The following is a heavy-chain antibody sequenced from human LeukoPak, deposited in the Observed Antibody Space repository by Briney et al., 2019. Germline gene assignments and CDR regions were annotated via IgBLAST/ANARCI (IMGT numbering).Heavy chain of an antibody. V-gene: IGHV6-1*01. D-gene: IGHD3-3*01. CDR2: TYYRSEWHN. J-gene: IGHJ4*02. CDR1: GDSVSSNSAA. CDR3: ARGQPRSAVFGVVINFVAYFDS. Sequence: SQTLSLTCAISGDSVSSNSAAWNWIRQSPSRGLEWLGRTYYRSEWHNDYAASVKSRITINPDTSKNQFSLHLISVTPEDTAVYYCARGQPRSAVFGVVINFVAYFDSWGQGTLVTVSS.